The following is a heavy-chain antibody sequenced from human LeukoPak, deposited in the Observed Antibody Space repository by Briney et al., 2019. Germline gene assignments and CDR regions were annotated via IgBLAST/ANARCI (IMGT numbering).Heavy chain of an antibody. CDR2: IYTSGST. V-gene: IGHV4-61*02. CDR1: GGSISSGSYY. J-gene: IGHJ4*02. Sequence: SQTLSLTCTVSGGSISSGSYYWSWIRQPAGKGLEWIGRIYTSGSTNYNPSLKSRVTILVDTSKNQFSLKLSSVTAADTAVYYCARAPLPWGYYFDYWGQGTLVTVSS. D-gene: IGHD7-27*01. CDR3: ARAPLPWGYYFDY.